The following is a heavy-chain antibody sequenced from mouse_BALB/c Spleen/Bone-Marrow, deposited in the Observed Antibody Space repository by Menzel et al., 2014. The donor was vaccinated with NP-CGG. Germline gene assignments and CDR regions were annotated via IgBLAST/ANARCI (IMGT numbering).Heavy chain of an antibody. V-gene: IGHV2-6-5*01. CDR3: AKIYYDCDGFAH. CDR1: GFSLTDYG. CDR2: IWGVGTT. J-gene: IGHJ3*01. D-gene: IGHD2-4*01. Sequence: VMLVESGPGLVAPSQCLSITCTVSGFSLTDYGVSWIRQPPGKGLEWLGVIWGVGTTYYNSALKSRLSISKDNSKSQVFLKMSSLQTDDTAMYYCAKIYYDCDGFAHWGQGTLVTVSA.